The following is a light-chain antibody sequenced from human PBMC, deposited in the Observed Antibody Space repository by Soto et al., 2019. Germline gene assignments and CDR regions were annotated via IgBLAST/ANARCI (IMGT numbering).Light chain of an antibody. CDR2: EAS. J-gene: IGLJ1*01. CDR3: NSYTSNNTYV. Sequence: QSALTQPASVSGSPGQSITISCTGTSSDVGSYTLVSWYQQHPGKAPKLMIFEASKRPSGVSHRFSGSKSGNTASLTISGLQTEDEADYYCNSYTSNNTYVFGTGTKLTVL. CDR1: SSDVGSYTL. V-gene: IGLV2-14*02.